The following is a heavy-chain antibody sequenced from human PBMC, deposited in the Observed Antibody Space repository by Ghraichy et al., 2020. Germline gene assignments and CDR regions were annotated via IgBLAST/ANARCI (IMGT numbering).Heavy chain of an antibody. Sequence: ASVKVSCKASGYTFTGYYMHWVRQAPGQGLEWMGWINPNSGGTNYAQKFQGRVTMTRDTSISTAYMELSRLRSDDTAVYYCARGPIVVVVAAPDYWGQGTLVTVSS. V-gene: IGHV1-2*02. CDR2: INPNSGGT. CDR1: GYTFTGYY. CDR3: ARGPIVVVVAAPDY. D-gene: IGHD2-15*01. J-gene: IGHJ4*02.